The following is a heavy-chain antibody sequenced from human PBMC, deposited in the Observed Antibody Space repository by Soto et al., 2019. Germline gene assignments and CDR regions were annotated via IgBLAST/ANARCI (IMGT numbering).Heavy chain of an antibody. CDR1: GGTFSSYA. CDR2: IIPIFGTA. Sequence: SVKVSCKASGGTFSSYAISWVRQAPGQGLEWMGGIIPIFGTANYAQKFQGRVTITADESTSTAYMELSSLRSEDTAVYYCARTYGSVSYHYYYGMDVWGQGTTVTVSS. CDR3: ARTYGSVSYHYYYGMDV. J-gene: IGHJ6*02. V-gene: IGHV1-69*13. D-gene: IGHD3-10*01.